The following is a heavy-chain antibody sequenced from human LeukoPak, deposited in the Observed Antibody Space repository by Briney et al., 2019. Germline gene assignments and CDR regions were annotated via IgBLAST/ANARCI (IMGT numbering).Heavy chain of an antibody. V-gene: IGHV3-21*01. J-gene: IGHJ4*02. CDR3: ARARTVAVGTFDY. CDR2: ISFAGSYI. Sequence: GGSLRLSCAASGLTFSTYSMNWVRQAPGKGLEWVSSISFAGSYIYYAASVKGRFTISRDDAKNSLYLQMDSLRGEDTAVYYCARARTVAVGTFDYWGQGTLVAVSS. D-gene: IGHD2-15*01. CDR1: GLTFSTYS.